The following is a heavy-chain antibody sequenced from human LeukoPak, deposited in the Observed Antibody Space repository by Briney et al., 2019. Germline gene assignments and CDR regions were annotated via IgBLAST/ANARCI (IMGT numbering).Heavy chain of an antibody. Sequence: PGGSLRLSCAASGFTFSSYGMHWVRQAPGKGLEWVACISYDGSNKYCADSVKGRFTISRDNSKNTLYLQMNSLRAEDTAVYYCAKQVSYYDGSGSRNNWFDPWGQGTLVTVSS. J-gene: IGHJ5*02. CDR2: ISYDGSNK. V-gene: IGHV3-30*18. D-gene: IGHD3-10*01. CDR3: AKQVSYYDGSGSRNNWFDP. CDR1: GFTFSSYG.